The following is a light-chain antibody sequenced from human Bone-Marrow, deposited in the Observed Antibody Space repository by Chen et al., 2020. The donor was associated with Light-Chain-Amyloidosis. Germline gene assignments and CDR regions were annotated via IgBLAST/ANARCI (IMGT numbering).Light chain of an antibody. CDR3: SSYAGSNNLV. CDR2: AVS. CDR1: SSDVGGYHY. J-gene: IGLJ3*02. V-gene: IGLV2-8*01. Sequence: QSALTQPPSASGSPGQSVTISCTGTSSDVGGYHYVSWYQHHPGKAPKLMIYAVSKRPSGVPDRFSGSKSGSTASLTVSGLQAEDEADYYCSSYAGSNNLVFGRGTKLTVL.